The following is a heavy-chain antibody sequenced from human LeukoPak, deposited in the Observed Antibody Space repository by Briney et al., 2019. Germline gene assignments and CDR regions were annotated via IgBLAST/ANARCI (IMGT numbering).Heavy chain of an antibody. CDR2: INPNSGGT. V-gene: IGHV1-2*04. J-gene: IGHJ4*02. Sequence: ASVKVSCKASGYTFTGYYMHWVRQAPGQGLEWMGWINPNSGGTNYAQKFQGWVTMTRDTSNSTAYMELSRLRSDDTAVYYCAREPSPYYYDSSGYPTYYFDYWGQGTLVTVSS. D-gene: IGHD3-22*01. CDR3: AREPSPYYYDSSGYPTYYFDY. CDR1: GYTFTGYY.